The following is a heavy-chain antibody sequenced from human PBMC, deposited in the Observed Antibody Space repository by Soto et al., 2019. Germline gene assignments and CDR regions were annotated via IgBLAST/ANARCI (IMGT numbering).Heavy chain of an antibody. CDR1: GGSISSGGYS. CDR3: ARGLLGADDAFDI. CDR2: IYHSGST. Sequence: QLQLQESGSGLVKPSQTLSLTCAVSGGSISSGGYSWSWIRQPPGKGLEWIGYIYHSGSTYYNPSLKSRVTKSVDRSKNQLSLKLSSVTAADTAVYYCARGLLGADDAFDIWGQGTMVTVSS. V-gene: IGHV4-30-2*01. J-gene: IGHJ3*02.